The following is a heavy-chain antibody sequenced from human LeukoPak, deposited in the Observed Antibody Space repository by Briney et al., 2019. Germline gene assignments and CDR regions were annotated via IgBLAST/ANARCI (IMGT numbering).Heavy chain of an antibody. CDR2: VYYSGSS. V-gene: IGHV4-59*01. J-gene: IGHJ4*02. Sequence: PSETLSLTCTVSGGSISTNYWSWIRQPPGKGLEWIGYVYYSGSSSYNPSLKSGVTMLVDTSKNQFCLKLSSVTAADTAVYYCAREPDYYGSGNNWGQGTLVTVSS. CDR3: AREPDYYGSGNN. CDR1: GGSISTNY. D-gene: IGHD3-10*01.